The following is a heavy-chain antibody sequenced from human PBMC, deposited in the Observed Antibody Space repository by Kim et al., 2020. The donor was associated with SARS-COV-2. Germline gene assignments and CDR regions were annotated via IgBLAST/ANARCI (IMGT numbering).Heavy chain of an antibody. CDR2: IYHSGST. Sequence: SETLSLTCTVSGGSISSSNWWTLARQSPEKGLEWIGEIYHSGSTNYNPSLKSRVTISVDKSKNQFSLNLSSVTAADTAVYYCARVLGGCSSTSCYLFSWG. J-gene: IGHJ5*01. CDR1: GGSISSSNW. CDR3: ARVLGGCSSTSCYLFS. V-gene: IGHV4-4*02. D-gene: IGHD6-13*01.